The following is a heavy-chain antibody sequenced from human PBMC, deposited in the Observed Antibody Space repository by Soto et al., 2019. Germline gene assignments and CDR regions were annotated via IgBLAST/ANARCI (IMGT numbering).Heavy chain of an antibody. V-gene: IGHV3-33*01. CDR2: IWYDGSNK. J-gene: IGHJ3*02. CDR1: GFTFSSYG. CDR3: ARDAPHEYAFDI. Sequence: QVQLVESGGGVVQPGRSLRLSCAASGFTFSSYGMHWVRQAPGKGLEWVAGIWYDGSNKYYADSVKGRFTISRDNSKKTPYLQMNSPGAEDTAVYYGARDAPHEYAFDIWGQGTIVTVSS.